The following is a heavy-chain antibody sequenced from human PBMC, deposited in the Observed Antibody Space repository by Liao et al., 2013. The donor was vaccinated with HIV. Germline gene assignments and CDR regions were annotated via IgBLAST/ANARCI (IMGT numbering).Heavy chain of an antibody. CDR2: IYNTGST. V-gene: IGHV4-28*01. Sequence: QVQLQESGPGLVKPSDTLSLTCAVSGYSISRSNWWGWIRQPPGKGLEWIGYIYNTGSTYYNPSLKSRVIISLDKSKNHFSLRLTSVTAADTAVYFCASSVVAAAGDYFDNWGQGTPVTVSS. CDR3: ASSVVAAAGDYFDN. D-gene: IGHD2-15*01. J-gene: IGHJ4*02. CDR1: GYSISRSNW.